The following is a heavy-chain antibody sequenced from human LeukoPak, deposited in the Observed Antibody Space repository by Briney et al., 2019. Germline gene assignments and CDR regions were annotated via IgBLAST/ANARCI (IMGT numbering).Heavy chain of an antibody. CDR1: GFTFSSYA. J-gene: IGHJ4*02. V-gene: IGHV3-23*01. CDR2: ISGSGGST. D-gene: IGHD3-22*01. CDR3: AQRPDSSGYYDY. Sequence: PGGSLRLSCAASGFTFSSYAMSWVRQAPGKGLEWVSAISGSGGSTYYADSVKGRFTISRDNSKNTLYLQMNSLRAEDTAVHYCAQRPDSSGYYDYWGQGTLVTVSS.